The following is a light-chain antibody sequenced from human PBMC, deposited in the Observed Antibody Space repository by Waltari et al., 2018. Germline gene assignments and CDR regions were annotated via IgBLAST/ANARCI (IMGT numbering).Light chain of an antibody. CDR3: QQSYSTPRT. CDR1: QSISSN. J-gene: IGKJ1*01. V-gene: IGKV1-39*01. Sequence: DTQMTQSPSPQSASVGDRVTITCRASQSISSNLNWYQQKPGKAPKLLTYAASSLHSGVPSRFSGSGSGTDFTLTISSLQPEDFATYYCQQSYSTPRTFGQGTKVEIK. CDR2: AAS.